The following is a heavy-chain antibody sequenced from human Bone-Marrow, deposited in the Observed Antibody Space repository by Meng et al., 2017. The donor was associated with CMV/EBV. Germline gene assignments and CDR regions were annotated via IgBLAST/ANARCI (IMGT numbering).Heavy chain of an antibody. D-gene: IGHD2-21*01. CDR1: GGPISSYY. J-gene: IGHJ4*02. Sequence: SETLSLTCTVSGGPISSYYWSWIRQPPGKGLEWIGYIYYSGSTNYNPSLKSRVTISVDTSKNQFSLKLSSVTAADTAVYYCARGTYCGGDCGPHDYYFDYWGQGTLVPVSS. CDR2: IYYSGST. CDR3: ARGTYCGGDCGPHDYYFDY. V-gene: IGHV4-59*01.